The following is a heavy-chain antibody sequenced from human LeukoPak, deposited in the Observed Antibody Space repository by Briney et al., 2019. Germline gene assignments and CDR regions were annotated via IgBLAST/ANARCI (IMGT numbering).Heavy chain of an antibody. CDR1: GFTFSDYD. CDR2: ISGLSSHI. D-gene: IGHD3-16*01. J-gene: IGHJ4*02. CDR3: GRAFPSLRTASAGDL. V-gene: IGHV3-21*01. Sequence: PGGSLRLSCSASGFTFSDYDMTWVRQAPGKGLEWVSSISGLSSHIYYGDSVKGRFSISRDNAKNSLYLQMNSLGAEDTAVYYCGRAFPSLRTASAGDLWGQGTLVTVSS.